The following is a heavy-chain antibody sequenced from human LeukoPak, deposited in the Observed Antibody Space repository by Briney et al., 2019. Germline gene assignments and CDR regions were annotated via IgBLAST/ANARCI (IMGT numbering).Heavy chain of an antibody. CDR1: GFTFSSYA. CDR2: LSYDGSNK. V-gene: IGHV3-30*04. J-gene: IGHJ6*03. CDR3: AREYCSGGSCYWGSYYYYYMDV. Sequence: GGSLRLSCAASGFTFSSYAMHWVRQAPGKGLEWVAVLSYDGSNKYYVDSVKGRFTISRGNSKSTLYLQMNSLRAEDTAVYYCAREYCSGGSCYWGSYYYYYMDVWGKGTTVTVSS. D-gene: IGHD2-15*01.